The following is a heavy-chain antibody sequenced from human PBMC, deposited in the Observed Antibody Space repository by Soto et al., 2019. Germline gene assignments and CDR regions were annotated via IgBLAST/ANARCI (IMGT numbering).Heavy chain of an antibody. D-gene: IGHD3-16*01. J-gene: IGHJ4*03. V-gene: IGHV3-23*01. CDR3: AKADYYDYIWLSY. CDR1: GFTFSSYA. CDR2: ISGSGGST. Sequence: GGSLRLSCAASGFTFSSYAVSWVRQAPGKGLEWVSAISGSGGSTYYADSVKGRFTISRDNSKNTLYLQMNSLRAEDTAVYYCAKADYYDYIWLSYWGQGTMVTVSS.